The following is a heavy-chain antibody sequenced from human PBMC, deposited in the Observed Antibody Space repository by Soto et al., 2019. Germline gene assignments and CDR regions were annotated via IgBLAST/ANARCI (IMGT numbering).Heavy chain of an antibody. V-gene: IGHV4-59*08. Sequence: SETLSLTCTVSGGSISNYYWSWIRQPPGKGLEWIGFIYYSGSTNYNPSLKSRVTISLDTSKKQFSLKLSSVTAADTAVYYCARSVYSGWLIQLWGQGTLVTVSS. J-gene: IGHJ1*01. D-gene: IGHD6-19*01. CDR3: ARSVYSGWLIQL. CDR2: IYYSGST. CDR1: GGSISNYY.